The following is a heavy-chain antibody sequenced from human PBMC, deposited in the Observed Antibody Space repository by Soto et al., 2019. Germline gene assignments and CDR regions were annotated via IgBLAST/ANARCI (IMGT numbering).Heavy chain of an antibody. Sequence: QVQLVESGGGVVQPGRSLRLSCAASGFTFSSYGMHWVRQAPGKGLAWVAVISYDGSNKYYADSVKGRFTISRDNSKNTRYVQMNSLRAEDTAVYYCAKDTIFGVADYYFDYWGQGTLVTVSS. D-gene: IGHD3-3*01. CDR2: ISYDGSNK. V-gene: IGHV3-30*18. J-gene: IGHJ4*02. CDR3: AKDTIFGVADYYFDY. CDR1: GFTFSSYG.